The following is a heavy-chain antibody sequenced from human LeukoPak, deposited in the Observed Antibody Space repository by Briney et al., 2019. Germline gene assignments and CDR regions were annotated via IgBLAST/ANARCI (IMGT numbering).Heavy chain of an antibody. CDR1: GGAIRSLGYY. J-gene: IGHJ4*02. CDR2: LSYSGAT. CDR3: AREKVVGAPFDY. V-gene: IGHV4-39*07. Sequence: KPAEPLSLTCNVSGGAIRSLGYYWGRLPSAPAKRLARLGTLSYSGATYYNPSLKSRVAISVDTSKNQFSLKLSSVTAADTAVYYCAREKVVGAPFDYWGQGTLVTVSS. D-gene: IGHD1-26*01.